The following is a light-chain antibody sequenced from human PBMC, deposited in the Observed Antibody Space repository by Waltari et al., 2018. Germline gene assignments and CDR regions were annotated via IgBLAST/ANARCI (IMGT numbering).Light chain of an antibody. CDR1: ESISTR. CDR2: QAS. V-gene: IGKV1-5*03. J-gene: IGKJ3*01. Sequence: DIQMTQSPSTLSAFVGDRVTITCRANESISTRLAWYQQKPGKAPKLLIYQASTLQGGVPSRFSASGSGTEFTLTVSSLQPDDFATYYCQQYMTYVSFGPGTKVEIK. CDR3: QQYMTYVS.